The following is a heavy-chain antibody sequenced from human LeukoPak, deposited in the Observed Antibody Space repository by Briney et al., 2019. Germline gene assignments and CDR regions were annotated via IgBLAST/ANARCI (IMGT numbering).Heavy chain of an antibody. V-gene: IGHV1-3*01. D-gene: IGHD6-19*01. Sequence: ASVKVSCKASGYTLTNYAIHWVRQAPGQRLEWMGWFNSDTGNTEYSQKFQGRVTISRDTSANTAYMELNRLRPEDTAVFYCVRGGPNKSGWTLDYWGQGALVTVSS. CDR2: FNSDTGNT. J-gene: IGHJ4*02. CDR3: VRGGPNKSGWTLDY. CDR1: GYTLTNYA.